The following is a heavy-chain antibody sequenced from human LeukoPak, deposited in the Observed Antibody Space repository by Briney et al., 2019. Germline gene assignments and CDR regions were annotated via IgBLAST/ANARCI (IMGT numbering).Heavy chain of an antibody. CDR1: GGSISSSRHY. J-gene: IGHJ4*02. D-gene: IGHD3-22*01. V-gene: IGHV4-39*01. CDR2: ILYSGST. Sequence: SQTRSLTCTVSGGSISSSRHYWGWIRQPPGKGLEWIGNILYSGSTNYNPSLKSRVTISVDTSKNQFSLKLSSVTAADTADYYCVRRVAGSGYRDSWGQGTLVTVSS. CDR3: VRRVAGSGYRDS.